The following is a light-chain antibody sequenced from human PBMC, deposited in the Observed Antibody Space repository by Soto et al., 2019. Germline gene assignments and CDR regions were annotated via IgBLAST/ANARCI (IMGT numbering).Light chain of an antibody. V-gene: IGKV1-5*01. J-gene: IGKJ1*01. CDR3: QQYNTYPWK. Sequence: DIQMTHSPSTLSASVGYIVTITFRASQSISSWLAWYQQKPGKAPKLLIYDASSLESGVPSRFSGSGSGSEFTLTISSLQPDDFATYYCQQYNTYPWKFGQGTKVDIK. CDR2: DAS. CDR1: QSISSW.